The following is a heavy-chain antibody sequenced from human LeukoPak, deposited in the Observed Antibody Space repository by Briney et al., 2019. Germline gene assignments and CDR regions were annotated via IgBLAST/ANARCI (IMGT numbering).Heavy chain of an antibody. J-gene: IGHJ5*01. D-gene: IGHD2-2*01. V-gene: IGHV3-30*04. CDR1: GFTFSSYA. Sequence: PGRSLRLSCAASGFTFSSYAMHWVRQAPGKGLTWVAGMSKDGATIRYEVSVEGRFTISRDNSKNTVYLQMNSLRAEDTAVYYCAKVGLPDALINWIDSWGQGTLVTVSS. CDR2: MSKDGATI. CDR3: AKVGLPDALINWIDS.